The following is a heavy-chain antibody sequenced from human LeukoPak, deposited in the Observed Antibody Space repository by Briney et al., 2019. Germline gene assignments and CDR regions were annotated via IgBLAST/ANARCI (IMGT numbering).Heavy chain of an antibody. V-gene: IGHV4-59*01. CDR3: ARAGCSGGSCYEYYYYYGMDV. CDR2: IYYSGST. J-gene: IGHJ6*02. Sequence: SETLSLTCTVSGGSISSYYWSWIRQPPGKGLEWIGYIYYSGSTNYNPSLKSRVTISVDTSKNQSSLKLSSVTAADTAVYYCARAGCSGGSCYEYYYYYGMDVWGQGTTVTVSS. D-gene: IGHD2-15*01. CDR1: GGSISSYY.